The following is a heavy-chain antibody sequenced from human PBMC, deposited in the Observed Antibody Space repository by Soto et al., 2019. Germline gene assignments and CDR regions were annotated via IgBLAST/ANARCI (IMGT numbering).Heavy chain of an antibody. D-gene: IGHD3-22*01. J-gene: IGHJ3*02. CDR1: GYSFTSYW. V-gene: IGHV5-51*01. CDR3: ASLTYYYDSSGSPDAFDI. CDR2: IYPGDSDT. Sequence: GESLKISCKGSGYSFTSYWIGWVRQMPGKGLEWMGIIYPGDSDTRYSPSFQGQVTISADKSISTAYLQWSSLKASDTAMYYCASLTYYYDSSGSPDAFDIWGQGTVVTVSS.